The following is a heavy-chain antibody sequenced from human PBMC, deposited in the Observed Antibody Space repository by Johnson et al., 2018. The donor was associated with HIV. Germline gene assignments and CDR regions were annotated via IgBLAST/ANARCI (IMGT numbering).Heavy chain of an antibody. CDR2: IKQDGSEK. D-gene: IGHD3-10*01. J-gene: IGHJ3*02. CDR1: GFTFSSYW. CDR3: AKETGTHSAFEI. V-gene: IGHV3-7*03. Sequence: VQVVESGGGLVQPGGSLRLSCVASGFTFSSYWMSWVRQAPGKGLEWVANIKQDGSEKYYVDSVKGRFTISRDNSKNTVWLQMNSLRAEDTALYYCAKETGTHSAFEIWGQGTMVTVSS.